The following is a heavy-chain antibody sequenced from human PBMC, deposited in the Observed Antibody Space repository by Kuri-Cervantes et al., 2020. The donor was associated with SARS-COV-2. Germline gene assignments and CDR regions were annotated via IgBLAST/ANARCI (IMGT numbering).Heavy chain of an antibody. Sequence: SETLSLTCTVSGGSISSYYWSWIRQPPGKGLEWIGYIYYSGSTNYNPSLKSRVTISVDTSKNQFSLKLSSVTAADTAVYYCARVYYDSSGYCEVRCFDYWGQGTLVTVSS. CDR1: GGSISSYY. J-gene: IGHJ4*02. CDR3: ARVYYDSSGYCEVRCFDY. D-gene: IGHD3-22*01. CDR2: IYYSGST. V-gene: IGHV4-59*01.